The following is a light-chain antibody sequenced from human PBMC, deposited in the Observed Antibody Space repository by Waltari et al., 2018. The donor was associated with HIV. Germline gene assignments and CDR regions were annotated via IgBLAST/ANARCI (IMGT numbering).Light chain of an antibody. Sequence: QSALTQPASVSGSPGQSITFSCTGTSSDIGSYNLVSWYQQHPGKAPRPMIYEVTKRPSGVSYRLSGSKSGNTASLTISGLQAEDEADYYCCSFAGSTSWVFGGGTKLTVL. CDR3: CSFAGSTSWV. V-gene: IGLV2-23*02. J-gene: IGLJ3*02. CDR2: EVT. CDR1: SSDIGSYNL.